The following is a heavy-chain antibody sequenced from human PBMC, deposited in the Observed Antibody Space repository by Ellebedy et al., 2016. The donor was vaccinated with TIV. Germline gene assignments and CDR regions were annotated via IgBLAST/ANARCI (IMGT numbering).Heavy chain of an antibody. CDR1: GFTFNSYG. V-gene: IGHV3-33*01. CDR2: IWYDGSNK. CDR3: TRGRGLDAFDI. J-gene: IGHJ3*02. Sequence: GESLKISCVASGFTFNSYGMHWVRQAPGKGLEWVAVIWYDGSNKYYADSVKGRFTISRANSKNTLYLHMNSLRAEDTAVYYSTRGRGLDAFDIWGQGTMVTVSS. D-gene: IGHD5-12*01.